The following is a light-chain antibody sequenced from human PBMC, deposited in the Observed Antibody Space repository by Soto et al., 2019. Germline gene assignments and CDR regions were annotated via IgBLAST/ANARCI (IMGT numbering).Light chain of an antibody. Sequence: EVGITHSPTTVSVSPAERATFSCRTSQSVSSNLAWYQQKPGQAPRLLIYGASTRATGIPARFSGSGSGTEFTLTISSLQSEDFAVYYCQQYNNWPPITFGQRTLLEIK. V-gene: IGKV3-15*01. J-gene: IGKJ5*01. CDR1: QSVSSN. CDR2: GAS. CDR3: QQYNNWPPIT.